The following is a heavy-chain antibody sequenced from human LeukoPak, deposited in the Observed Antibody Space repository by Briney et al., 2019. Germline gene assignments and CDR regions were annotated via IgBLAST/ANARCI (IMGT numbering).Heavy chain of an antibody. CDR3: ARDREQLAEFDY. V-gene: IGHV4-59*12. Sequence: SQTLSLTWTVSGGSISSYYWSWIRQPPGKGLEWIGYIYYSGSTNYNPSLKSRVTISVDASKNQFSLKLSSVTAADTAVYYCARDREQLAEFDYWGQGTLVTVSS. D-gene: IGHD6-6*01. J-gene: IGHJ4*02. CDR1: GGSISSYY. CDR2: IYYSGST.